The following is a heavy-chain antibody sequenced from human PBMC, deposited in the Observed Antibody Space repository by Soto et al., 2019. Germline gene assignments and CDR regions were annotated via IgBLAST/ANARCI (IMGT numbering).Heavy chain of an antibody. CDR3: AKDRENRYFFDY. J-gene: IGHJ4*02. CDR2: ISGSDGST. Sequence: GGSLRLSCAASGFTFSSYVMSWVRQAPGKGLKWVSAISGSDGSTYYADSVQGRFAISRDNSKNTLYLQMNSLRAEDTAIYYCAKDRENRYFFDYWGQGTLVTVSS. D-gene: IGHD1-26*01. V-gene: IGHV3-23*01. CDR1: GFTFSSYV.